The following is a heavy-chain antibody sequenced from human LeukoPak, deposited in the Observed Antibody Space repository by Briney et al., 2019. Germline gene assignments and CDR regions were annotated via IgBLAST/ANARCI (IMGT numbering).Heavy chain of an antibody. CDR1: DGSTSSYY. Sequence: PSETLSLTCTVSDGSTSSYYWSWIRQPAGKGLEWIGRIFSTGSTNYNPSLKSRVTMSVDTSKNQFSLKLSSVTAADTAVYYCARVSTGGRYDYWGQGTLVTVSS. CDR2: IFSTGST. J-gene: IGHJ4*02. CDR3: ARVSTGGRYDY. D-gene: IGHD1-14*01. V-gene: IGHV4-4*07.